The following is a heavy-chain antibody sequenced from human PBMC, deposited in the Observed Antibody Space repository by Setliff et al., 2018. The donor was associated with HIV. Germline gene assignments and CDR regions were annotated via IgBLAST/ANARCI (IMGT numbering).Heavy chain of an antibody. Sequence: GGSLRLSCAASGFIFSSSWMNWFRRAPGKGLEWVSSISSGITYIYYTDSVKGRFTISRDDAKNSLFLQMNSLRAEDTAVYYCGRDKSGPGDQVEYWGQGTQVTVSS. J-gene: IGHJ4*01. CDR1: GFIFSSSW. CDR2: ISSGITYI. V-gene: IGHV3-21*01. CDR3: GRDKSGPGDQVEY. D-gene: IGHD7-27*01.